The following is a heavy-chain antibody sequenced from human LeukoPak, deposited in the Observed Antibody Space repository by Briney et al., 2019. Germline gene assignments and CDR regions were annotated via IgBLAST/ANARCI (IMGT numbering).Heavy chain of an antibody. Sequence: QPGRSLRLSCTTSGFSFRDYALSWVRQAPGKGLEWVSYISSSSSTIYYADSVKGRFTISRDNAKNSLYLQMNSLRAEDTAVYYCAKNGPLPWGQGTLVTVSS. CDR1: GFSFRDYA. V-gene: IGHV3-48*01. CDR2: ISSSSSTI. D-gene: IGHD2-8*01. CDR3: AKNGPLP. J-gene: IGHJ5*02.